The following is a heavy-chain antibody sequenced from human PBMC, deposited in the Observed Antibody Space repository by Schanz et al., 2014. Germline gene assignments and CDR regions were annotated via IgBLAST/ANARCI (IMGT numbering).Heavy chain of an antibody. Sequence: EVQLVESGGGLVQPGGSLRLSCAASGFSVGNKYMNWVRQAPGKGLEWVSALSEGGGGTHYADSVRGRFTISSDSSKNTLYLQMSSLRADDTAVYYCAKAAYWPVTRFDPWGQGTLVTVSS. J-gene: IGHJ5*02. CDR3: AKAAYWPVTRFDP. D-gene: IGHD4-4*01. CDR1: GFSVGNKY. V-gene: IGHV3-23*04. CDR2: LSEGGGGT.